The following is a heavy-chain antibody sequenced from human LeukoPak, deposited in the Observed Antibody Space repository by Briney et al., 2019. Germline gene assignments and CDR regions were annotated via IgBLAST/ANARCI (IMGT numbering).Heavy chain of an antibody. CDR1: GFTFSSYC. V-gene: IGHV3-7*01. J-gene: IGHJ6*03. CDR2: IKQDGSEK. Sequence: GGSLRLSCAASGFTFSSYCMSWVRQAPGKGLEWVANIKQDGSEKYYVDSVKGRFTISRDNAKNSLYLQMNSLRAEDTAVYYCATVSMTTVSYHYYYYYMDVWGKGTTVTVSS. CDR3: ATVSMTTVSYHYYYYYMDV. D-gene: IGHD4-11*01.